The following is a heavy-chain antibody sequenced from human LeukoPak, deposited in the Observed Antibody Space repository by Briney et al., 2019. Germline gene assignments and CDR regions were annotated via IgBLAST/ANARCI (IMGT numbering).Heavy chain of an antibody. D-gene: IGHD6-13*01. CDR1: GVTFYDYA. Sequence: PVRSPRLSCAASGVTFYDYAIHCVRQAPGKCLEWVSGISWNSGSIGYADSLKGRFTISRDNATTSLYLQMNSMRAEDTALYYCARQQLAFDYWGQGTLVTVSS. CDR2: ISWNSGSI. J-gene: IGHJ4*02. V-gene: IGHV3-9*01. CDR3: ARQQLAFDY.